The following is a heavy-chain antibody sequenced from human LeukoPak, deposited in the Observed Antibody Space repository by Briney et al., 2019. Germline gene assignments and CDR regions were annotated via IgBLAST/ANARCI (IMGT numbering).Heavy chain of an antibody. D-gene: IGHD3-9*01. Sequence: PSETLSLTCTVSGGSISSGGYYWSWIRQHPGTGLEWIGYIYYSGSTYYNPSLKSRVTISVDTSKNQFSLKLSSVTAADTAVYYCARDQGRHYDILTTDAFDIWGQGTMVTVSS. J-gene: IGHJ3*02. CDR1: GGSISSGGYY. V-gene: IGHV4-31*03. CDR2: IYYSGST. CDR3: ARDQGRHYDILTTDAFDI.